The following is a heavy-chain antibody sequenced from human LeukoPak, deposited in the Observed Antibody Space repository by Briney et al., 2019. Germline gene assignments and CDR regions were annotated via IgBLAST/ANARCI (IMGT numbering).Heavy chain of an antibody. CDR3: ARMSGSKLPGY. CDR2: ISSGSSAR. CDR1: GFTFSSHS. V-gene: IGHV3-48*01. Sequence: GGSLRLSCAASGFTFSSHSMNWVRQTPGKGLEWVSYISSGSSARYYADSVKGRFTISRDDARNSLYLQMNSLRAEDTAVYYCARMSGSKLPGYWGQGTLVTVSS. D-gene: IGHD3-3*01. J-gene: IGHJ4*02.